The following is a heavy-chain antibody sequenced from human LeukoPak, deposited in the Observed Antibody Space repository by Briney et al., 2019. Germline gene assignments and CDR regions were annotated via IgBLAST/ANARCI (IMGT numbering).Heavy chain of an antibody. D-gene: IGHD3-9*01. V-gene: IGHV3-33*08. Sequence: GGSLRLSCAASGFTFSSYAMSWVRQAPGKGLEWVAVIWYDGSNKYYADSVKGRFTISRDNSKNTLYLQMNSLRAEDTAVYYCARHGTHYYDILTGYYMGDAFDIWGQGTMVTVSS. CDR3: ARHGTHYYDILTGYYMGDAFDI. J-gene: IGHJ3*02. CDR1: GFTFSSYA. CDR2: IWYDGSNK.